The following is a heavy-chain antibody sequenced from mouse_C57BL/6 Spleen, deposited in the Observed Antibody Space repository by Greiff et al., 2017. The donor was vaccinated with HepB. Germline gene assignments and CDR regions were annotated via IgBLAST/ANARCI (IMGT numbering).Heavy chain of an antibody. CDR2: ISGGGGNT. J-gene: IGHJ2*01. D-gene: IGHD2-5*01. V-gene: IGHV5-9*01. CDR1: GFTFSSYT. CDR3: ATSYSNPFDY. Sequence: EVMLVESGGGLVKPGGSLKLSCAASGFTFSSYTMSWVRQTPEKRLEWVATISGGGGNTYYPDSVKGRFTISRDNAKNTLYLQMSSLRSEDTALYYCATSYSNPFDYWGQGTTLTVSS.